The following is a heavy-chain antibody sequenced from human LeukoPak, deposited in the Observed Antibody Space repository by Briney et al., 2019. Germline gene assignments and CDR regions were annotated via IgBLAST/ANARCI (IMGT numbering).Heavy chain of an antibody. CDR1: GFTFSSYA. CDR2: ISGSGGST. J-gene: IGHJ4*02. V-gene: IGHV3-23*01. D-gene: IGHD4-23*01. CDR3: AKMTTVVTPGGFY. Sequence: GGSLRLSCAASGFTFSSYAMSWVRQAPGKGLEWVSAISGSGGSTYYVESVNGRFTTSRDNPKNSLYLQMNSLRADDTAVYYCAKMTTVVTPGGFYWGQRTLVTVSS.